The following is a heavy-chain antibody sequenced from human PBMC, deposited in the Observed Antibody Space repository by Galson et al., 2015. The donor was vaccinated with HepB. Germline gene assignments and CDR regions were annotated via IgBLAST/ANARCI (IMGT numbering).Heavy chain of an antibody. V-gene: IGHV1-18*04. CDR2: ISAYNGNT. CDR3: ARGDAVFGVVMEPTFDY. CDR1: GYTFTSYG. D-gene: IGHD3-3*01. Sequence: SVKVSCKASGYTFTSYGISWVRQAPGQGLEWMGWISAYNGNTNYAQKLQGRVTMTTDTSTSTAYMELRSLRSDDTAVYYCARGDAVFGVVMEPTFDYWGQGTLVTVSS. J-gene: IGHJ4*02.